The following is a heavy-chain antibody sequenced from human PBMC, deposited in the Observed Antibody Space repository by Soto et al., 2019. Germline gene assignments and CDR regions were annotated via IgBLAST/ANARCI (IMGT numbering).Heavy chain of an antibody. Sequence: SVKVSWEACGGRFRSYALRWVRQATGKGLEWMGGIIPIFGTANCAQKFQGRVTITADESTSTAYMELSSLRSEDTAVYYCARDPNYYGSGAPYYYGMDVWGQGTTVTVSS. CDR3: ARDPNYYGSGAPYYYGMDV. CDR2: IIPIFGTA. V-gene: IGHV1-69*13. CDR1: GGRFRSYA. D-gene: IGHD3-10*01. J-gene: IGHJ6*02.